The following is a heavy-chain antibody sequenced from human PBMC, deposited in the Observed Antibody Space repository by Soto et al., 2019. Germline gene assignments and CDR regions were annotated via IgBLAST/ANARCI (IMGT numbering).Heavy chain of an antibody. V-gene: IGHV1-18*01. CDR2: ISSKNGNT. CDR1: GYTFSDYG. CDR3: AREPPETPPDY. J-gene: IGHJ4*02. Sequence: HVQLVQSGADVKKPGASVKVSCKASGYTFSDYGVSWVRQAPGQGLEWMGWISSKNGNTNFAQKLRGRVTMTTDPSTSTVYMELRSLRPDDTAVYYCAREPPETPPDYWGQGTLVTVSS.